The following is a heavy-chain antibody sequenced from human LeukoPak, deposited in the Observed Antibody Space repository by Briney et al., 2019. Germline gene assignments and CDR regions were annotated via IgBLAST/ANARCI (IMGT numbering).Heavy chain of an antibody. CDR3: ARGGSIVVVVAAMDL. Sequence: PGGSLRLSCAASGFTFSSYAMHWVRQAPGKGLEWVAVISYDGSNKYYADSVKGRFTICRDNSKNTLYLQMNSLRAEDTAVYYCARGGSIVVVVAAMDLWGQGTLVTVSS. CDR1: GFTFSSYA. CDR2: ISYDGSNK. D-gene: IGHD2-15*01. J-gene: IGHJ4*02. V-gene: IGHV3-30-3*01.